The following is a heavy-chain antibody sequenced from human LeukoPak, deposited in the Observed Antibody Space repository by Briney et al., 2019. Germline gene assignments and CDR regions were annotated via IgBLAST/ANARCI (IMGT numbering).Heavy chain of an antibody. D-gene: IGHD6-19*01. J-gene: IGHJ3*02. CDR2: IYSSGNT. CDR1: GGSINRYY. CDR3: ARDVGAHSSGWYSVAFDI. Sequence: PSETLSLTCTVSGGSINRYYWSWIRQPAGKGLEWIGRIYSSGNTNYNPSLKSRVTMSVDTSKNQFSLELSSVTAADTAVYYCARDVGAHSSGWYSVAFDIWGQGTMVTVSS. V-gene: IGHV4-4*07.